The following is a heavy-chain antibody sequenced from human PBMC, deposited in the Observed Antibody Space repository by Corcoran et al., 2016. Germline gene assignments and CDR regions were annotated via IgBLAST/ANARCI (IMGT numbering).Heavy chain of an antibody. D-gene: IGHD3-22*01. CDR1: GGSISSYY. CDR3: ARDVGVYYESSGFWFDP. CDR2: IYYSGST. Sequence: QVQLQESGPGLVKPSETLSLTCTVSGGSISSYYWSWIRQPPGKGLEWIGYIYYSGSTNYNPSLKSRVTISVDTSKNQFSLKLSSVTAADTAVYYCARDVGVYYESSGFWFDPWGQGTLVTVSS. J-gene: IGHJ5*02. V-gene: IGHV4-59*01.